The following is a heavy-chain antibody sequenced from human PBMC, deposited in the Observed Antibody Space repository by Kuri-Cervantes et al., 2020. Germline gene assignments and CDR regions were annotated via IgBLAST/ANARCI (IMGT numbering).Heavy chain of an antibody. CDR3: ARDVKDSSSWYGYYYYGMDV. D-gene: IGHD6-13*01. CDR2: ISGSAGST. CDR1: GFTFSNYA. V-gene: IGHV3-23*01. J-gene: IGHJ6*02. Sequence: GGSLRLSCAASGFTFSNYAMSWVRQAPGKGLEWVSGISGSAGSTYYAASVKGRFTISRDNSKNTLYLQMNSLRAEDTAVYYCARDVKDSSSWYGYYYYGMDVWGQGTTVTVSS.